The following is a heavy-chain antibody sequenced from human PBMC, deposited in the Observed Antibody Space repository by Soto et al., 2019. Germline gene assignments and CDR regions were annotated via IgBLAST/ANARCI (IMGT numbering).Heavy chain of an antibody. D-gene: IGHD2-2*01. Sequence: LGGSLRLSCAASGFTFNTYVMHWVRQAPGKGLEWVAFISLDGTNKFYADSVKGRFTISRDNPRSTLDLQMNSLRPEDTAVYYCAKSQNPIVLVPTALVAMDVWGQGTTVTVSS. CDR1: GFTFNTYV. CDR3: AKSQNPIVLVPTALVAMDV. CDR2: ISLDGTNK. V-gene: IGHV3-30*18. J-gene: IGHJ6*02.